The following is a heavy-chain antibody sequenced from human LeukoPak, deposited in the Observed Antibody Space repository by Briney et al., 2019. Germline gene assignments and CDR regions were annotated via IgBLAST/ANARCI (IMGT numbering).Heavy chain of an antibody. J-gene: IGHJ6*02. CDR3: AREDTMVRGVYHGMDV. Sequence: GASVTVSCKASGGTFSSYAISWVRQAPGQGLEWMGRIIPILGIANYAQKFQGRVTITADKSTSTAYMELSSLRSEDTAVYYCAREDTMVRGVYHGMDVWGQGTTVTVSS. CDR2: IIPILGIA. V-gene: IGHV1-69*10. CDR1: GGTFSSYA. D-gene: IGHD3-10*01.